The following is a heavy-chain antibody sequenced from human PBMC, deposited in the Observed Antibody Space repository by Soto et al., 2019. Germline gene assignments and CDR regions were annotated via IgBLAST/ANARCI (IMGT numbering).Heavy chain of an antibody. CDR1: GFTFSSHA. Sequence: GGSLRLSCAASGFTFSSHAMSWVRQAPGKGLEWVSVISGSGDTTYYADSVKGRFTISRDNSKNTLYLQMNSLRAEDTAVYYCAKNWGSYRYTADYWGQGTLVTVSS. J-gene: IGHJ4*02. CDR2: ISGSGDTT. V-gene: IGHV3-23*01. CDR3: AKNWGSYRYTADY. D-gene: IGHD3-16*02.